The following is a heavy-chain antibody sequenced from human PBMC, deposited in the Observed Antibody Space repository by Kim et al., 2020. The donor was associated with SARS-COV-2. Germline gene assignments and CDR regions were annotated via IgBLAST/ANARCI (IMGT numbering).Heavy chain of an antibody. CDR3: ARDIVVVVTYGMDV. V-gene: IGHV1-69*04. D-gene: IGHD2-15*01. Sequence: QKFQGRVTITADKSTSTAYMELSSLRSEDTAVYYCARDIVVVVTYGMDVWGRGTTVTVSS. J-gene: IGHJ6*02.